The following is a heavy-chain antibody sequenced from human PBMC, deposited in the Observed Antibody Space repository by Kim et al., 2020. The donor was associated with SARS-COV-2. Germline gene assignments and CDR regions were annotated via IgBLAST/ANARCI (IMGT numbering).Heavy chain of an antibody. CDR2: ISSSSSTI. CDR1: GFTFSSYS. Sequence: GGSLRLSCAASGFTFSSYSMNWVRQAPGKGLEWVSYISSSSSTIYYADSVKGRFTISRDNAKNSLYLQMNSLRDEDTAVYYCARFGSSGSYSRVYGKYYFDYWGQGTLVTVSS. V-gene: IGHV3-48*02. CDR3: ARFGSSGSYSRVYGKYYFDY. D-gene: IGHD1-26*01. J-gene: IGHJ4*02.